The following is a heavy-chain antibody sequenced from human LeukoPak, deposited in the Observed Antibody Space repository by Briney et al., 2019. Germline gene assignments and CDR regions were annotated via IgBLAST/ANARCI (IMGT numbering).Heavy chain of an antibody. V-gene: IGHV3-7*03. CDR2: IKQDGSEK. CDR1: GFILRPYW. D-gene: IGHD6-19*01. J-gene: IGHJ6*02. Sequence: PGGSLRLSCAASGFILRPYWMHWVRQAPGKGLEWVANIKQDGSEKYYVDSVKGRFTISRDNAKNSLYLQMNSLRAEDTAVYYCAREEQWLTYGMDVWGQGTTVTVSS. CDR3: AREEQWLTYGMDV.